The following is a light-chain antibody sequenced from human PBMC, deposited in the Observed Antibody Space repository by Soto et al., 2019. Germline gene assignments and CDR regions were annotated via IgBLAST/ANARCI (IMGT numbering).Light chain of an antibody. CDR2: EVS. CDR1: SSDVGRYNA. Sequence: QSALTQPPSASGSPGQSVTVSCTGTSSDVGRYNAVFWFQQHPGKVPKLMIYEVSKRPSGVPDRFSGSKSGNTASLTVSGLQAADEADYYCSAYAGSNNYVFGSGTKVTVL. J-gene: IGLJ1*01. CDR3: SAYAGSNNYV. V-gene: IGLV2-8*01.